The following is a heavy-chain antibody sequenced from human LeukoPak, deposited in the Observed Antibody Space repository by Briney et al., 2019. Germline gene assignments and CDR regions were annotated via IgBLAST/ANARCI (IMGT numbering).Heavy chain of an antibody. CDR2: FDPEDGET. D-gene: IGHD3-9*01. CDR1: GYTLTELS. V-gene: IGHV1-24*01. J-gene: IGHJ3*02. Sequence: ASVKVSCKVSGYTLTELSMHWVRQAPGKGLEWMGGFDPEDGETIYAQKFQGRVTMTEDTSTDTAYMELSSLRSEDTAVYYCATSILTGPKADGYAFDIWGQGTMVTVSS. CDR3: ATSILTGPKADGYAFDI.